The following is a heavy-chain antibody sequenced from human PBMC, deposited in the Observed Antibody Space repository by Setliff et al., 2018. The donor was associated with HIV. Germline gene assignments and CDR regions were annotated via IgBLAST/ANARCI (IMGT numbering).Heavy chain of an antibody. CDR3: ARGFDYAQRPPLYYFDY. CDR2: IYYSGNP. CDR1: GGSISSGYYY. Sequence: SETLSLTCTVSGGSISSGYYYWSWIRQHPGKGLEWIGYIYYSGNPFYNPSLRSRVTISLDTSKNQFSLKLSTVTAADTAVYYCARGFDYAQRPPLYYFDYWGQGTLVTVSS. D-gene: IGHD2-2*01. J-gene: IGHJ4*02. V-gene: IGHV4-31*03.